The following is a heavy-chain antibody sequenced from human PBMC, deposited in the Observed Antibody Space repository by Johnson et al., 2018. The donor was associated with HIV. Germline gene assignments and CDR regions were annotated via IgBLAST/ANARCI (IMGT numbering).Heavy chain of an antibody. D-gene: IGHD4-17*01. CDR2: INWNGGST. CDR1: GFTFDDYG. CDR3: AKDQHGPLVPTVMRDDAFDI. V-gene: IGHV3-20*04. Sequence: VQLVESGGGVVRPGGSLRLSCAASGFTFDDYGMSWVRHAPGKGLAWVSGINWNGGSTGYADSVKGRFTISRDNAKTSLSLQMNSLGAGDTAVYYCAKDQHGPLVPTVMRDDAFDIWGQGTMVTVSS. J-gene: IGHJ3*02.